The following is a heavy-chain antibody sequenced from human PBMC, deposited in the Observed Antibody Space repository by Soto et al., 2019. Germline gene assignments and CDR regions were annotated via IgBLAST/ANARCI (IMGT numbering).Heavy chain of an antibody. D-gene: IGHD2-8*01. Sequence: SVKVSCKASGGTFSSYAISWVRQAPGQGLEWMGGIIPIFGTANYAQKFQGRVTITAYESTSTAYMELSSLRSEDTAVYYSARRDSVMAKNFFDYGGQGTLVTASS. CDR3: ARRDSVMAKNFFDY. CDR1: GGTFSSYA. V-gene: IGHV1-69*13. CDR2: IIPIFGTA. J-gene: IGHJ4*02.